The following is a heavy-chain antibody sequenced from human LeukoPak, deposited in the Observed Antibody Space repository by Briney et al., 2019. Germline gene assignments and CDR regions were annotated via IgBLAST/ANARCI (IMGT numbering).Heavy chain of an antibody. CDR2: IIPIFGTA. J-gene: IGHJ3*02. Sequence: ASVKVSCKASGGTFSSYAISWVRQAPGQGLEWMGGIIPIFGTANYAQKFQGRVTITADKSTSTAYMELSSLRSDDTAVYYCARPGSQDAFDIWGQGTMVTVSS. CDR3: ARPGSQDAFDI. CDR1: GGTFSSYA. D-gene: IGHD3-10*01. V-gene: IGHV1-69*06.